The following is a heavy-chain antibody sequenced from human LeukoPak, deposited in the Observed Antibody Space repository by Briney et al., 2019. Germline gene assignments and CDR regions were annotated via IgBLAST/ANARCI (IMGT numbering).Heavy chain of an antibody. CDR1: GGSISSSSYY. Sequence: SETLSLTCTVSGGSISSSSYYWGWIRQPPGKGLEWIGSIYYSGSTYYNPSLKSRVTISEDTSKNQFSLKLSSVTAADTAVYYCVRDAPDTAMVGGGAFDIWGQGTMVTVSS. J-gene: IGHJ3*02. CDR2: IYYSGST. D-gene: IGHD5-18*01. V-gene: IGHV4-39*07. CDR3: VRDAPDTAMVGGGAFDI.